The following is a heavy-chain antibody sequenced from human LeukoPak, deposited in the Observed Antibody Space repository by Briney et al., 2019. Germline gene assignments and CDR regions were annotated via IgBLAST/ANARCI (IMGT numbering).Heavy chain of an antibody. D-gene: IGHD3-22*01. CDR3: AGFYDSSAYYGAFDI. CDR2: INYSGST. V-gene: IGHV4-59*01. CDR1: GGSISSYY. Sequence: SETLSLTCTVSGGSISSYYWNWIRQPPGKGLEWIGSINYSGSTNYNPSLKSRVTMSVDTSKNQFSLKLSSVTAADTAVYYCAGFYDSSAYYGAFDIWGQGTMVTVSS. J-gene: IGHJ3*02.